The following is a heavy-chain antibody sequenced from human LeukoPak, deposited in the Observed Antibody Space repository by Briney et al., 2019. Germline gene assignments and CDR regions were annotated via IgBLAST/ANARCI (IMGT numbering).Heavy chain of an antibody. CDR2: IYYSGST. D-gene: IGHD7-27*01. CDR3: ARVWVPGAFDI. Sequence: SETLSLTCTVSGGSISSYYWSWIRQPPGKGLEWIGHIYYSGSTNYNPSLKRRVTISVDTSKNQFSLKLSSVTAADTAVYYCARVWVPGAFDIWGQGTMVTVSS. V-gene: IGHV4-59*01. CDR1: GGSISSYY. J-gene: IGHJ3*02.